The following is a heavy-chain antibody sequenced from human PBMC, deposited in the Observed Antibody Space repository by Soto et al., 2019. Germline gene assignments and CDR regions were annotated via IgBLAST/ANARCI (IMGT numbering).Heavy chain of an antibody. CDR1: GFTFTDFW. CDR2: LNQAGSEK. J-gene: IGHJ4*02. Sequence: VRLVQSGGGLVQPGGSLRVSCAASGFTFTDFWMSWVRQAPGRGLEWVANLNQAGSEKYYVDSVRGRFTISRDNTKNLVYLQMNYLRVEDTAVYYCARAGSWGQGTLVTVSS. CDR3: ARAGS. V-gene: IGHV3-7*05.